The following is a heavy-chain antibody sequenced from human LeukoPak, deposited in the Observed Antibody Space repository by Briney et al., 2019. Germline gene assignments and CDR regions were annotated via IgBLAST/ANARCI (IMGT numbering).Heavy chain of an antibody. V-gene: IGHV3-30*02. CDR3: AKEGIATVIDH. CDR2: IRYDGTSK. Sequence: GGSLRLSCAASGFTFTSYGMHWVRQAPGKGLEWVAFIRYDGTSKYYADSVRGPFTISRDNSKNTVYLEMNSLRTEDSAVYYCAKEGIATVIDHWGQGTLVTVSS. CDR1: GFTFTSYG. D-gene: IGHD6-13*01. J-gene: IGHJ4*02.